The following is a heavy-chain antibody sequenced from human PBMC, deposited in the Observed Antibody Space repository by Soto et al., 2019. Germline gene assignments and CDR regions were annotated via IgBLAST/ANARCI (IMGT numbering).Heavy chain of an antibody. V-gene: IGHV4-39*01. CDR3: AVVDSTGNWFDP. D-gene: IGHD6-25*01. J-gene: IGHJ5*02. CDR2: MYYSGTT. CDR1: GGSISSSDFY. Sequence: SETLSLTCTVSGGSISSSDFYWGWLRQTPGKGLEFIGSMYYSGTTYYNPSLKSRVTISVDTSKNQITLKLISVTAADTAVYDCAVVDSTGNWFDPWGEGALVTVSS.